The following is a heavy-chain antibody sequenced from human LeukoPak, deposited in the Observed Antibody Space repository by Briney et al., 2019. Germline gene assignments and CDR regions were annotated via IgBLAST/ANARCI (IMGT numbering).Heavy chain of an antibody. Sequence: PGGSLRLSCAASGFTFSSYAMSWVRQAPGKGLEWVSAISGSGASTYYADSVKGRFTISRDNSKNTLYLQMNSLRAEDTAVYYCVSNGGNYGDYANMAGWGQGTLVTVSS. D-gene: IGHD4-17*01. J-gene: IGHJ4*02. CDR3: VSNGGNYGDYANMAG. CDR1: GFTFSSYA. V-gene: IGHV3-23*01. CDR2: ISGSGAST.